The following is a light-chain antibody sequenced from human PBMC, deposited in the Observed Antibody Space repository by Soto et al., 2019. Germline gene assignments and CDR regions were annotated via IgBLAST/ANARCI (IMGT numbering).Light chain of an antibody. J-gene: IGKJ5*01. CDR3: QQLFDSPIT. Sequence: DIQMTQSPSTLSASVGDRVTITCRAGQGISTYLAWYQQKPRKAPKLLIYAASTLQSGVPSRFSGSGSGTDFTLTISSLQPEDFATYYCQQLFDSPITFGQGTRLEIK. V-gene: IGKV1-9*01. CDR2: AAS. CDR1: QGISTY.